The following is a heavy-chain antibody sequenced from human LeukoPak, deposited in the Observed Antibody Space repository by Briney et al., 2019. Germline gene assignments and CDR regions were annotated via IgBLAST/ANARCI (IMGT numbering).Heavy chain of an antibody. Sequence: GSLRLSCAASRFTFSDYYMTWVRQAPGRGLEWVANIKEDGSEKNYVDSVKGRFTISRDNAKNSVYLLLNSLTPEDTAVYYCIAVAGPYYFDYWGQGTLVTVSS. CDR1: RFTFSDYY. J-gene: IGHJ4*02. CDR2: IKEDGSEK. V-gene: IGHV3-7*01. CDR3: IAVAGPYYFDY. D-gene: IGHD6-19*01.